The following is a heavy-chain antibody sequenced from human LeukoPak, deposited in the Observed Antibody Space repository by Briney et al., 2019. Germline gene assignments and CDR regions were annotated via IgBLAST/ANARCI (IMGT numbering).Heavy chain of an antibody. D-gene: IGHD2-15*01. CDR1: GYTFTSYG. Sequence: GASVKVSCKASGYTFTSYGINWVRQAPGQGLEWMGWIIPIFGTANYAQKFQGRVTITADESTSTAYMELSSLRSEDTAVYYCARADCSGGSCYSQNDYWGQGTLVTVSS. J-gene: IGHJ4*02. CDR3: ARADCSGGSCYSQNDY. CDR2: IIPIFGTA. V-gene: IGHV1-69*13.